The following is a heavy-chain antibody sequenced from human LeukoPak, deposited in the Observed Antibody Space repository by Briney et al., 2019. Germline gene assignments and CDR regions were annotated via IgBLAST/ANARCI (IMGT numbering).Heavy chain of an antibody. D-gene: IGHD3-16*01. CDR3: ARGGWSLDL. J-gene: IGHJ2*01. Sequence: SETLSLTCTVSGGSISNYYWSWIRQPPGKGLEWIGYIHYSGSTNYNPSRRSRVTISVDTSKNQFSLKLSSVTAADTAVYYCARGGWSLDLWGRGTLVTVSS. CDR1: GGSISNYY. V-gene: IGHV4-59*01. CDR2: IHYSGST.